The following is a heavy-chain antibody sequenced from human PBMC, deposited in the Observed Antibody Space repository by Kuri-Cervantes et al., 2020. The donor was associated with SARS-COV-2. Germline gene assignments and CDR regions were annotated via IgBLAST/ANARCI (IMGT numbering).Heavy chain of an antibody. V-gene: IGHV3-30*18. CDR3: AKDLGGYVGY. J-gene: IGHJ4*02. CDR2: ISYDGSNK. CDR1: GFTFSDYY. D-gene: IGHD3-22*01. Sequence: GGSLRLSCAASGFTFSDYYMNWVRQAPGKGLEWVAVISYDGSNKYYADSVKGRFTISRDNSKNTLYLQMNSLRAEDTAVYYCAKDLGGYVGYWGQGTLVTVSS.